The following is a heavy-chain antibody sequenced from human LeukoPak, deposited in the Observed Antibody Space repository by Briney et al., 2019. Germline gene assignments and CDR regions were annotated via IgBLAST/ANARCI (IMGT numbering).Heavy chain of an antibody. CDR2: ISYDGSNK. Sequence: PGRTLRLSCAASGFTFSSYAMHWVRQAPGKGLEWVAVISYDGSNKYYADSVKGRFTISRDNSKNTLYLQMNSLRAEDTAVYYCARVEVAGILEFSYYGMDVWGQGTTVTVSS. D-gene: IGHD6-19*01. CDR3: ARVEVAGILEFSYYGMDV. V-gene: IGHV3-30*04. J-gene: IGHJ6*02. CDR1: GFTFSSYA.